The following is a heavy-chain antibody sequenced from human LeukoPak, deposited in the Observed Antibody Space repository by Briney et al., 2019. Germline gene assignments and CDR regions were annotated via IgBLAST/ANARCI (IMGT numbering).Heavy chain of an antibody. J-gene: IGHJ5*02. Sequence: SETLSLTCTVSGGSISSSSYYWGWIRQPRGKGLEWIGSIYYSGSTYYNPSLKSRVTISVDTSKDQFSLKLSSVTAADTAVYYCARPTITMVRGFDPWGQGSLVTVSS. CDR2: IYYSGST. CDR1: GGSISSSSYY. V-gene: IGHV4-39*01. CDR3: ARPTITMVRGFDP. D-gene: IGHD3-10*01.